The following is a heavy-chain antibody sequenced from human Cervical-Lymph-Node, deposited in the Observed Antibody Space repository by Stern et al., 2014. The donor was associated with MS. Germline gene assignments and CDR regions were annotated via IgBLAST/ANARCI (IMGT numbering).Heavy chain of an antibody. CDR3: ASAYSSSHYYFDY. J-gene: IGHJ4*02. V-gene: IGHV3-33*01. Sequence: VQLVESGGGVVQPGRSLRLSCAASGFSFSRYAMHWVRQAPGKGLEWGALIWYDGSNPYYADSVTGRFTISRDNFKNTLYLQMNSLRAEDTAVYYCASAYSSSHYYFDYWGQGTLVTVSS. CDR1: GFSFSRYA. CDR2: IWYDGSNP. D-gene: IGHD6-13*01.